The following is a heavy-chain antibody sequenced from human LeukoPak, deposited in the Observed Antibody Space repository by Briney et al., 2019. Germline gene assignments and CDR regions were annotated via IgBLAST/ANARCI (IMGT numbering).Heavy chain of an antibody. D-gene: IGHD5-12*01. CDR1: GFTFNDYW. Sequence: GGSLRLSCAASGFTFNDYWMSWVRQAPGEGLEWVSNIRQDGSEKKYADSVKGRFTISRGNAKNSLYLQMISLRAEDSAGYYCARGYGEYDPFDYWGEG. V-gene: IGHV3-7*01. CDR2: IRQDGSEK. CDR3: ARGYGEYDPFDY. J-gene: IGHJ4*02.